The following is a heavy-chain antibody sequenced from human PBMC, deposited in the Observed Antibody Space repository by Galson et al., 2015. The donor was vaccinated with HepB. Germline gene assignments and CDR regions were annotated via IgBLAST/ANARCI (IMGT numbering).Heavy chain of an antibody. CDR2: IRSSSSYI. J-gene: IGHJ4*02. V-gene: IGHV3-21*01. CDR1: GFTFSSYS. CDR3: AKDRRIMAVRFDY. D-gene: IGHD2-15*01. Sequence: SLRLSCAASGFTFSSYSMNWVRQAPGKGLEWVSSIRSSSSYIYYADSVKGRFTISRDNAKNSLYLQMNSLRAEDTAVYYCAKDRRIMAVRFDYWGQGTLVTVSS.